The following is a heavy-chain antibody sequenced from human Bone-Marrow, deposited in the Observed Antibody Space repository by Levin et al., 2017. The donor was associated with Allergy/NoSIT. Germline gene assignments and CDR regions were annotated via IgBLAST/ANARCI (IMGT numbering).Heavy chain of an antibody. V-gene: IGHV3-7*01. CDR1: GFTFSSYW. Sequence: GESLKISCAASGFTFSSYWMSWVRQAPGKGLEWVALIKDDGSEKNYVDSVKGRFAISRDNAKNSLFLQMNSLRAEDTAVYYCAKMHRQSPGNYWGQGTLVTVSS. CDR2: IKDDGSEK. CDR3: AKMHRQSPGNY. J-gene: IGHJ4*02.